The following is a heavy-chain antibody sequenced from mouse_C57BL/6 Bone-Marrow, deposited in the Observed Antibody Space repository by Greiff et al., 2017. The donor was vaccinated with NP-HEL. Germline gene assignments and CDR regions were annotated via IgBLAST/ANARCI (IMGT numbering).Heavy chain of an antibody. D-gene: IGHD2-4*01. J-gene: IGHJ2*01. V-gene: IGHV3-6*01. CDR2: ISYDGSN. CDR3: ARDDYEGDYFDY. Sequence: EVKLEESGPGLVKPSQSLSLTCSVTGYSITSGYYWNWIRQFPGNKLEWMGYISYDGSNNYNPSLKNRISITRDTSKNQFFLKLNSVTTEDTATYYCARDDYEGDYFDYWGQGTTLTVSS. CDR1: GYSITSGYY.